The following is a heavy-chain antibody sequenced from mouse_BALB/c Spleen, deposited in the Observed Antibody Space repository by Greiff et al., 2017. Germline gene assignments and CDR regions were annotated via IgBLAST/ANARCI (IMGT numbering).Heavy chain of an antibody. CDR3: VRHSGVDGNYGYFDV. J-gene: IGHJ1*01. D-gene: IGHD2-1*01. V-gene: IGHV10-1*02. Sequence: EVNVVESGGGLVQPKGSLKLSCAASGFTFNTYAMNWVRQAPGKGLEWVARIRSKSNNYATYYADSVKDRFTISRDDSQSMLYLQMNNLKTEDTAMYYCVRHSGVDGNYGYFDVWGAGTTVTVSS. CDR2: IRSKSNNYAT. CDR1: GFTFNTYA.